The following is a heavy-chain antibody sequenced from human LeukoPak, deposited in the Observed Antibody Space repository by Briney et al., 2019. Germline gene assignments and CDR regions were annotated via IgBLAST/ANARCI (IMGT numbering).Heavy chain of an antibody. CDR3: AKSYYYGSGSYYNDAFDI. Sequence: GGSLRLSCAASGFTFSSYSMNWVRQAPGKGLEWVSSISSSSSYIYYADSVKGRFTISRDNSKNTLYLQMNSLRAEDTAVYYCAKSYYYGSGSYYNDAFDIWGQGTMVTVSS. CDR1: GFTFSSYS. D-gene: IGHD3-10*01. V-gene: IGHV3-21*04. J-gene: IGHJ3*02. CDR2: ISSSSSYI.